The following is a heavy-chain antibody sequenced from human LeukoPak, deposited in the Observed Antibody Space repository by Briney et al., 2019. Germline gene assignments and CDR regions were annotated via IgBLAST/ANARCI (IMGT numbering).Heavy chain of an antibody. CDR3: ARRGYSGYERFDY. V-gene: IGHV4-59*08. Sequence: SETLSLTCTVSGGSISGYYWSWIRQPPGKGLEWIGYIYYTGSTNYNPSLKSRVTISVDTSKNQFSLKLSSVTAADPAVYYCARRGYSGYERFDYWGQGTLVTVSA. D-gene: IGHD5-12*01. CDR2: IYYTGST. J-gene: IGHJ4*02. CDR1: GGSISGYY.